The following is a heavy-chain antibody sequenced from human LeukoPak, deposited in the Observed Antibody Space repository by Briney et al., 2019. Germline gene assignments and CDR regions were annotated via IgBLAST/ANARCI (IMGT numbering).Heavy chain of an antibody. Sequence: PGGSLRLSCAASGFTFSSYGMHWVRQAPGKGLEWAAFIRYDGSNKYYADSVKGRFTISRDNSKNTLYLQMNSLRAEDTAVYYCAMGDIVVVVARYWGQGTLVTVSS. V-gene: IGHV3-30*02. J-gene: IGHJ4*02. CDR1: GFTFSSYG. D-gene: IGHD2-15*01. CDR2: IRYDGSNK. CDR3: AMGDIVVVVARY.